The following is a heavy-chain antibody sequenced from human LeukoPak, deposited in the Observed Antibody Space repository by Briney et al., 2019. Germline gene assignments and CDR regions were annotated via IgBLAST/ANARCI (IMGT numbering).Heavy chain of an antibody. CDR2: IYSGCST. Sequence: GGSLRLSCAASEFSVGSNYMTWVRQAPGKGLEWVSLIYSGCSTYYADSVKGRFTISRDNAKNSLYLQMNSLRAEDTAVYYCARADWDTAMIDYWGQGTLVTVSS. J-gene: IGHJ4*02. D-gene: IGHD5-18*01. CDR1: EFSVGSNY. CDR3: ARADWDTAMIDY. V-gene: IGHV3-66*01.